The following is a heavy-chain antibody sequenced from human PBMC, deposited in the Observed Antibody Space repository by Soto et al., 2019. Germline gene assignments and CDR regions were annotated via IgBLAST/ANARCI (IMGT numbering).Heavy chain of an antibody. D-gene: IGHD2-15*01. CDR1: GFSVTSNY. CDR3: ARGGGPYMHSLTNPFDY. CDR2: IFADGTT. J-gene: IGHJ4*02. V-gene: IGHV3-53*04. Sequence: EVPLVESGGGLVQPGGSLRLSCVVSGFSVTSNYMSWVRQAPGKGLDWVSVIFADGTTYYVDSVKGRFTISRHNSRNTLYLQLDSLRPEDTAVYYCARGGGPYMHSLTNPFDYWGQGSLVTVSS.